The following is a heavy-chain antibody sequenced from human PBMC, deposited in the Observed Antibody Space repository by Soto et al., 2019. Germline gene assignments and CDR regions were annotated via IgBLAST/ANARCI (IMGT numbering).Heavy chain of an antibody. CDR1: GFTFSSYG. V-gene: IGHV3-33*01. CDR2: IWYDGSNK. Sequence: GGSLRLSCAASGFTFSSYGMHWVRQAPGKGLEWVAVIWYDGSNKYYADSVKGRFTISRDNSKNTLYLQMNSLRAEDTAVYYCARDDHSLEIQSFWGQGTLDTVSS. D-gene: IGHD3-3*01. CDR3: ARDDHSLEIQSF. J-gene: IGHJ4*02.